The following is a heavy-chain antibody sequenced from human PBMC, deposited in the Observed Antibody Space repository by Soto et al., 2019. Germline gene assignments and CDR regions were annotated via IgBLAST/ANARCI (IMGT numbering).Heavy chain of an antibody. D-gene: IGHD6-13*01. Sequence: SQTLSLTCXISGDSVSSNSAAWNWVRQSPSRGLEWLGRTYYRSKWNNDYAVSVKRRITINPDTSKNQFSLQLNSVTPEDTAVYYCAREGRDSSSWYFDYWGQGTLVTVSS. CDR2: TYYRSKWNN. J-gene: IGHJ4*02. V-gene: IGHV6-1*01. CDR3: AREGRDSSSWYFDY. CDR1: GDSVSSNSAA.